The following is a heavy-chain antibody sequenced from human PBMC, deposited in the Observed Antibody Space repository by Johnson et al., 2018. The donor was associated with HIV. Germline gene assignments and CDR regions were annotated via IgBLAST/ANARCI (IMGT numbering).Heavy chain of an antibody. J-gene: IGHJ3*02. D-gene: IGHD1-26*01. CDR1: GFTVSSNY. Sequence: VQLVESGGGLIQPGGSLRLSCAASGFTVSSNYMNWVRQAPGKGLEWVSGINGNGGSTGYADSVKGRFTISRDNAKNSLYLQINSLRAEDTALYYCATGENLKWELRFVDAFDIWGQGTMVTVSS. V-gene: IGHV3-20*04. CDR2: INGNGGST. CDR3: ATGENLKWELRFVDAFDI.